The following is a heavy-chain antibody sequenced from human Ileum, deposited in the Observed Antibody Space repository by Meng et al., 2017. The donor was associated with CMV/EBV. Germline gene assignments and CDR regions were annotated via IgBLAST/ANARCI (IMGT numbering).Heavy chain of an antibody. Sequence: GESLKISCAASGFTFSSYAMSWVRQAPGKGLEWVSAISGSGGSTYYADSVKGRFTISRDNSKNTVYLQMKSLRTEDTAMYYCAKGLNYYDRSGYPYWGQGTLVTVSS. J-gene: IGHJ4*02. V-gene: IGHV3-23*01. CDR3: AKGLNYYDRSGYPY. CDR1: GFTFSSYA. CDR2: ISGSGGST. D-gene: IGHD3-22*01.